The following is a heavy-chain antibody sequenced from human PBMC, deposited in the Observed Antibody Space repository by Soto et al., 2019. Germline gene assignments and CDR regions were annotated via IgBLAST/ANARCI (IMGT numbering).Heavy chain of an antibody. CDR1: GTTFSNFG. CDR2: ISYDGSKN. Sequence: QVELVESGGGAVQPGGSLRPSCAAPGTTFSNFGMHWVRQAPGKGLEWLAVISYDGSKNYYANSVKGRFTISRDNSKNTLYLQMNSLTIEDTAVYYCARDSDSRMIPEVVTDDIDYWGQGTLVTVSS. J-gene: IGHJ4*02. CDR3: ARDSDSRMIPEVVTDDIDY. D-gene: IGHD3-16*01. V-gene: IGHV3-30*03.